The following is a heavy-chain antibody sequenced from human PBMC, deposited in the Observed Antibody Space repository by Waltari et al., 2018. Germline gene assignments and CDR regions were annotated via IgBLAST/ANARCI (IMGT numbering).Heavy chain of an antibody. Sequence: VQLQESGPGLVKPSATLSLSCDASGASIPSHFWSWLRQAPGKGLEWIGYMYFSGTHNYNPSLKSRVTISIDTSKNHFSLNLRSVTAADTAIYYCARLPRGSVIIGAFDIWGQGTQVTVSS. J-gene: IGHJ3*02. D-gene: IGHD3-22*01. CDR3: ARLPRGSVIIGAFDI. V-gene: IGHV4-59*11. CDR2: MYFSGTH. CDR1: GASIPSHF.